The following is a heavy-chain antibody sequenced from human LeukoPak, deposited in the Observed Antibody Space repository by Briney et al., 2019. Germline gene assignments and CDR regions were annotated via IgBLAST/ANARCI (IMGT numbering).Heavy chain of an antibody. CDR1: GFTFSSCA. J-gene: IGHJ1*01. V-gene: IGHV3-11*06. CDR2: ISSSSNYK. D-gene: IGHD3-22*01. CDR3: ARHGLYDSTDYWTFQH. Sequence: GGSLRLSCAASGFTFSSCAMSWIRQAPGKGLEWISYISSSSNYKNYADSVQGRFTISRDNAKSSLYLQMNGLRAVDTAVYYCARHGLYDSTDYWTFQHWGQGTLVTVSS.